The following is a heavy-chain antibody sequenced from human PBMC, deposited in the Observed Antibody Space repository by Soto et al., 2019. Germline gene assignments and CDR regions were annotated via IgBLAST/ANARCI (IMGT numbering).Heavy chain of an antibody. CDR2: ISGSGGST. Sequence: EVQLLESGGGLVQPGGSLRLSCAASGFTFSSYAMSLVRQAPGKGLEWVSAISGSGGSTYYADSVKGRFTISRDNSKNTLYLQMNSLRAEDTAVYYCAKDLGYGSGSYYYYYYGMDVWGQGTTVTVSS. CDR3: AKDLGYGSGSYYYYYYGMDV. CDR1: GFTFSSYA. J-gene: IGHJ6*02. V-gene: IGHV3-23*01. D-gene: IGHD3-10*01.